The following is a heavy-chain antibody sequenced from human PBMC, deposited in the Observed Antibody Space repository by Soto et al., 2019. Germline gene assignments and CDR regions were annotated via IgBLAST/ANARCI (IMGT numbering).Heavy chain of an antibody. CDR2: ISAYNGNT. J-gene: IGHJ4*02. V-gene: IGHV1-18*01. D-gene: IGHD3-22*01. Sequence: ASVKVSCKASGYTFTSYGISWVRQAPGQGLEWMGWISAYNGNTNYAQKLQGRVTMTTDTSTSTAYMELRSLRSDDTAVYYCARGLEYYDSSGYPYWGQGTLVTAPQ. CDR1: GYTFTSYG. CDR3: ARGLEYYDSSGYPY.